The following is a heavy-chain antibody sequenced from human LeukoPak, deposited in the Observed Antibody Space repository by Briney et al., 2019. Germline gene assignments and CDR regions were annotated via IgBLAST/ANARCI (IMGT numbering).Heavy chain of an antibody. CDR2: IKEDGSET. D-gene: IGHD3-22*01. CDR3: ARWAGNYYGSSGYPRPFEY. CDR1: GFTFSNYW. Sequence: PGGSLRLSCAGSGFTFSNYWMSWVCQAPGKGLEWVANIKEDGSETYYVDSVKGRLTISRDNAKNSLYLQMNSLRAEDTAVYYCARWAGNYYGSSGYPRPFEYWGQGTLVTVSS. V-gene: IGHV3-7*01. J-gene: IGHJ4*02.